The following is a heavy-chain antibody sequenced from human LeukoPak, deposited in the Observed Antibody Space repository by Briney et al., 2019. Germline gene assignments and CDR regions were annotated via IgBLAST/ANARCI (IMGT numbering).Heavy chain of an antibody. D-gene: IGHD3-9*01. CDR3: AKSGHFDWLFILDY. CDR2: IRYDGSNK. Sequence: GGSLRLSCAASGFTFSSYGMHWVRQAPGKGLEWVAFIRYDGSNKYYADPVKGRFTISRDNSKNTLYLQMNSLRAEDTAVYYCAKSGHFDWLFILDYWGQGTLVTVSS. J-gene: IGHJ4*02. CDR1: GFTFSSYG. V-gene: IGHV3-30*02.